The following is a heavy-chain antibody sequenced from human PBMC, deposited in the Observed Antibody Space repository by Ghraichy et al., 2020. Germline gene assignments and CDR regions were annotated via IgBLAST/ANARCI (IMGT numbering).Heavy chain of an antibody. CDR2: TSHDGNSK. Sequence: SLNISCAASGFTFSTYSMHWVRQAPGKGLEWVAVTSHDGNSKYYAASVKGRFTISRDNSKNTLHLQMNSLRAEDTAVYYCARDIKSSSWSYYYYAMDVWGQGTTVTVSS. CDR1: GFTFSTYS. CDR3: ARDIKSSSWSYYYYAMDV. J-gene: IGHJ6*02. V-gene: IGHV3-30-3*01. D-gene: IGHD6-13*01.